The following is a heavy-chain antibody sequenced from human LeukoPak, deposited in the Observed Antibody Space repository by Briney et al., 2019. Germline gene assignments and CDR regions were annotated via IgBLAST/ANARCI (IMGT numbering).Heavy chain of an antibody. Sequence: GGSLRLSCAASGFTFSSYAMHWVRQAPGKGLEWVAVISYDGSNKYYADSVKARFTISRDNSKNTLYLQMNSLRAEDTAVYYCARGRGFDYWGQGTLVTVSS. J-gene: IGHJ4*02. V-gene: IGHV3-30*04. CDR1: GFTFSSYA. CDR2: ISYDGSNK. CDR3: ARGRGFDY.